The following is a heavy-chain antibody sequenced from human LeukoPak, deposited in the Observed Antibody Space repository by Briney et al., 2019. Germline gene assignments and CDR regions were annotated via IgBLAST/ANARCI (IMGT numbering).Heavy chain of an antibody. CDR2: ISGSGIST. J-gene: IGHJ4*02. CDR3: AKSKFATSGYDGSLDC. Sequence: PGGSLRLSCAASGFTFSSYAMSWVRQAPGKGLEWVSAISGSGISTYYADSVKGRFTISRDKSKNTLFLQMNSLRAGDTAVYYCAKSKFATSGYDGSLDCWGQGTLVTVSS. V-gene: IGHV3-23*01. D-gene: IGHD5-12*01. CDR1: GFTFSSYA.